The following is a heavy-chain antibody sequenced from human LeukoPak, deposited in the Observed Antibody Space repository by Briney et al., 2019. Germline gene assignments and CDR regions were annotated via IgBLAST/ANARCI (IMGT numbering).Heavy chain of an antibody. CDR2: ISSSGSAI. V-gene: IGHV3-11*01. CDR1: GFTFSDYY. J-gene: IGHJ4*02. Sequence: GGSLRLSCAASGFTFSDYYMSWIRQAPGKGLEWVSYISSSGSAIYYADSVKGRFTISRDNAKNSLYLQMNSLRAEDTAVYYCARAPATAATIDYWGQGTLVTVSS. D-gene: IGHD2-15*01. CDR3: ARAPATAATIDY.